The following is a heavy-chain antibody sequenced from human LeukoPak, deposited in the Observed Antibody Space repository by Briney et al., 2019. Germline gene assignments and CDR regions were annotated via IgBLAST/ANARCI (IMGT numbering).Heavy chain of an antibody. Sequence: GGSLRLSCTASGFTFGDYAMSWFRQAPGKGLEWVGFIRSKAYGGTTEYAASVKGRFTISRDDSKSIAYLQMNSLKTEYTAVYYCTRDHGTDFYFDLWGRGTLVTVSS. CDR2: IRSKAYGGTT. CDR1: GFTFGDYA. D-gene: IGHD2/OR15-2a*01. V-gene: IGHV3-49*03. J-gene: IGHJ2*01. CDR3: TRDHGTDFYFDL.